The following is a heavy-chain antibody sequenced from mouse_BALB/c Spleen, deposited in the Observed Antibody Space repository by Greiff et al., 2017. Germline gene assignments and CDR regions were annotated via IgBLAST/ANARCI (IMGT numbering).Heavy chain of an antibody. CDR3: ARGEGDY. CDR2: IYPGSGNT. CDR1: GYTFTDYY. J-gene: IGHJ2*01. V-gene: IGHV1-77*01. Sequence: VQLQQSGAELARPGASVKLSCKASGYTFTDYYINWVKQRTGQGLEWIGEIYPGSGNTYYNEKFKGKATLTADKSSSTAYMQLSSLTSEDSAVYFCARGEGDYWGQGTTLTVSS.